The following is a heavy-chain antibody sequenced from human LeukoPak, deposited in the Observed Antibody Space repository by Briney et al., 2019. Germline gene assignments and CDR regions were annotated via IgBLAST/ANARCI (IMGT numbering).Heavy chain of an antibody. CDR3: ASRGYSSSWYVLGY. D-gene: IGHD6-13*01. J-gene: IGHJ4*02. CDR2: INHSGST. Sequence: PSETLSLTCAVYGGSFSGYYWSWIRQPPGKGLEWIGEINHSGSTNYNPSLKSRVTISVDTSKNQFSLKLSSVTAADTAVYYCASRGYSSSWYVLGYWGQGTLVTVSS. V-gene: IGHV4-34*01. CDR1: GGSFSGYY.